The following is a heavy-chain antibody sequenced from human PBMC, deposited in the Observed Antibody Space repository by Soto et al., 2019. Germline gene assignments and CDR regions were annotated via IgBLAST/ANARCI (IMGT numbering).Heavy chain of an antibody. D-gene: IGHD5-12*01. CDR3: DSRPNLYDENRGRLDI. Sequence: SETLSLTCSVSGDSTSNADNYWGLIRRPPGKGLEWIGTIYYSGDTSYNPSLRSRVTISADTSNNQFSLRLSSVSVADTAVYYCDSRPNLYDENRGRLDIWGQGALVTVSS. CDR1: GDSTSNADNY. J-gene: IGHJ1*01. CDR2: IYYSGDT. V-gene: IGHV4-39*01.